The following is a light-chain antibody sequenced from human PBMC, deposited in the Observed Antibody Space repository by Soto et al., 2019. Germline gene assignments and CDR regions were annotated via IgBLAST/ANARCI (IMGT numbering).Light chain of an antibody. J-gene: IGLJ2*01. Sequence: QSVLTQPPSVSEAPRQRVTISCSGSSSNIGNNAVNWYQQLPGKAPKLLIYYDDLLPSGVSDRFSGSKSGTSASLAISGLQSEGEADYYCAAWDDSLNGLLFGGGTKLTVL. CDR1: SSNIGNNA. CDR3: AAWDDSLNGLL. CDR2: YDD. V-gene: IGLV1-36*01.